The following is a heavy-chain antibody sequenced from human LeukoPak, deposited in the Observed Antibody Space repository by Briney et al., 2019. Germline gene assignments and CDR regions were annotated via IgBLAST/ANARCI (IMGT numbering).Heavy chain of an antibody. Sequence: GSLTLSCAASGFTFSSYGLSWVRQAPGKGLEWVSAISCRGGSTYYADSVKGRFTISRDNSENTLYLQMNSLRAEDTAVYYCAKRDGGPGDYWGQGTLVTV. CDR3: AKRDGGPGDY. J-gene: IGHJ4*02. CDR1: GFTFSSYG. V-gene: IGHV3-23*01. D-gene: IGHD3-16*01. CDR2: ISCRGGST.